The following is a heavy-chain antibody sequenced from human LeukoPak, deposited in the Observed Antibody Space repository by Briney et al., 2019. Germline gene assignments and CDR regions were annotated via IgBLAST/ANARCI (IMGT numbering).Heavy chain of an antibody. CDR2: INPNSGGT. V-gene: IGHV1-2*02. D-gene: IGHD6-19*01. CDR1: GYTFTGYY. CDR3: ARTDSSGWHGDY. Sequence: ASVKVSCKASGYTFTGYYMHWVRQAPGQGLEWMGWINPNSGGTNYAQKFQGRVTMTRDTSISTAYMELSRLRSDDTAVYYCARTDSSGWHGDYWGQGTLVTVSS. J-gene: IGHJ4*02.